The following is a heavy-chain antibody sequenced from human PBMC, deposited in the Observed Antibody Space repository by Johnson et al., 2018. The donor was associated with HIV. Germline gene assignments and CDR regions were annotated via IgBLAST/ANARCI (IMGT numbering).Heavy chain of an antibody. V-gene: IGHV3-74*01. CDR1: GFIFSSSW. CDR2: STSDASNI. D-gene: IGHD3-16*01. J-gene: IGHJ3*02. CDR3: AKPPSMGADAFDI. Sequence: VQLVESGGGLVQPGGSLRLSCAASGFIFSSSWLHWVRQTPGKGLVWVSRSTSDASNINYAASVKGRVTISRDKAKNTLHLQMNSLGPEDTAVYYCAKPPSMGADAFDIWGQGTMVTVSS.